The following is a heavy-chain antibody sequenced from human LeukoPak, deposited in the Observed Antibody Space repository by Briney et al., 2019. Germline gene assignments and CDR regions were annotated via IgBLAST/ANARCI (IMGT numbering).Heavy chain of an antibody. CDR2: IYYSGST. CDR3: ARAPKGMTTVRYYYYYYMDV. V-gene: IGHV4-31*03. D-gene: IGHD4-11*01. Sequence: SETLSLTCTVSSGSITSGGYYWNWIRQHPGKGLEWIGYIYYSGSTFYNPSLKSRVTMSVDTSKNQFSLKLSSVTAADTAVYYCARAPKGMTTVRYYYYYYMDVWGKGTRSPSP. CDR1: SGSITSGGYY. J-gene: IGHJ6*03.